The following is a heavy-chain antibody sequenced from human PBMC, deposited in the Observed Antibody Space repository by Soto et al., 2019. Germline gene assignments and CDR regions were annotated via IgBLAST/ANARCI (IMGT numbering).Heavy chain of an antibody. Sequence: SETLSLTCTVSGGSISSYYWSWIRQPPGKGLEWIGYIYYSGSTNYNPSLKSRVTISVDTSKNQFSLKLSSVTAADTAVYYCARDMSAGSGLHLEKYGTDVWGQGTTVTVSS. CDR2: IYYSGST. CDR3: ARDMSAGSGLHLEKYGTDV. CDR1: GGSISSYY. J-gene: IGHJ6*02. V-gene: IGHV4-59*01. D-gene: IGHD3-10*01.